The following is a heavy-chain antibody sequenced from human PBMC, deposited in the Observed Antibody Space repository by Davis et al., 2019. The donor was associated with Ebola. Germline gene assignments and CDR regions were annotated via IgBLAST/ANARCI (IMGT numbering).Heavy chain of an antibody. V-gene: IGHV4-39*01. D-gene: IGHD2-15*01. CDR1: GGSISSSSYY. Sequence: PSETLSLTCTVSGGSISSSSYYWGWIRQPPGKGLEWIGSIYYSGSTYYNPSLKSRVTISVDTSKNQFSLKLSSVTAADTAVYYCARGRDIVVVRRKYGMDVWGQGTTVTVSS. CDR3: ARGRDIVVVRRKYGMDV. J-gene: IGHJ6*02. CDR2: IYYSGST.